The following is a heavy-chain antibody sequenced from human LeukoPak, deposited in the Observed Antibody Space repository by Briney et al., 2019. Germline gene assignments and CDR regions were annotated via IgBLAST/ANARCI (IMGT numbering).Heavy chain of an antibody. Sequence: ASVKVSCKASGYTFTGYYMHWVRHAPGQGLEWMGGINPNSGGTNYAQKYQGRVSMTMDTSISTAYMELSRLRSDDTATYYCARDLRIAAAGTSDYWGQGTLVTVSS. CDR3: ARDLRIAAAGTSDY. CDR2: INPNSGGT. V-gene: IGHV1-2*02. J-gene: IGHJ4*02. CDR1: GYTFTGYY. D-gene: IGHD6-13*01.